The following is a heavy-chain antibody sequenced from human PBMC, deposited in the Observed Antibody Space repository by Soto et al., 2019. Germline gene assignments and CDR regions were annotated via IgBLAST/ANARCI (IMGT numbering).Heavy chain of an antibody. CDR2: VIPIFGTA. Sequence: SVKVSCKASGGTFSSYAISWVRQAPGQGLEWMGGVIPIFGTANYAQKFQGRVAITADESTSTAYMELSSLRSEDTAVYYCASDLQDIVVVPAAIDYYYGMDVWGQGTTVTVSS. J-gene: IGHJ6*02. D-gene: IGHD2-2*02. V-gene: IGHV1-69*13. CDR3: ASDLQDIVVVPAAIDYYYGMDV. CDR1: GGTFSSYA.